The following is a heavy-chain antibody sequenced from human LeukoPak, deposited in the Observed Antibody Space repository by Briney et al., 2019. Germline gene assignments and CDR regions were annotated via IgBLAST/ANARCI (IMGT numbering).Heavy chain of an antibody. J-gene: IGHJ4*02. Sequence: PGGSLRLSCAASGFTFSSYSMNWVRQAPGKGLEWVSYISSSSSTVYYADSVKGRFTISRDNAKNSLYLQMNSLRAEDTAVYYCARGGYSYDLDYWGQGTLVTASS. CDR3: ARGGYSYDLDY. CDR2: ISSSSSTV. CDR1: GFTFSSYS. V-gene: IGHV3-48*01. D-gene: IGHD5-18*01.